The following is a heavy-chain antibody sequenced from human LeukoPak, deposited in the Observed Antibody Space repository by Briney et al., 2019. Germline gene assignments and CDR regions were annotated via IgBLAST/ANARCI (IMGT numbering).Heavy chain of an antibody. D-gene: IGHD5/OR15-5a*01. V-gene: IGHV4-59*13. Sequence: PAETLSLTCSVSGGSISSYFWSWIRQPPGKGLEGLGYIYYSGSTNYNLSLKSRVTISGDTSKTQFSLKLRSMSAAATAVYYCARASRTLYRPCHSFDYWGQGTLVTVSS. CDR3: ARASRTLYRPCHSFDY. CDR2: IYYSGST. J-gene: IGHJ4*02. CDR1: GGSISSYF.